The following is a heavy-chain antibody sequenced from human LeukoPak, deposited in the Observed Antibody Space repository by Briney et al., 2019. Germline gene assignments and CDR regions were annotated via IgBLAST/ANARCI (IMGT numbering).Heavy chain of an antibody. CDR1: GGSISSYY. V-gene: IGHV4-59*01. J-gene: IGHJ6*02. CDR3: AGTFSGYAYYYGMDV. D-gene: IGHD3-22*01. CDR2: IYYSGST. Sequence: PSETLSLTCTVSGGSISSYYWSWIRQPPGKGLEWIGYIYYSGSTNYNPSLKSRVTISVDTSKNQFSLKLSSVTAADTAVYYCAGTFSGYAYYYGMDVWGQGTTVTVSS.